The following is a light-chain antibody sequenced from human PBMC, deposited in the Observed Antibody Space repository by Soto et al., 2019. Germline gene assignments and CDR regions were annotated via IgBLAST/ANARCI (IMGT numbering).Light chain of an antibody. CDR3: SSYTSSSTKV. CDR2: DVS. V-gene: IGLV2-14*01. CDR1: SSEVGGYNY. J-gene: IGLJ2*01. Sequence: QSVLTQPASVSGSPGQSITISCTGTSSEVGGYNYVSWYQQHPGKAPKLMIYDVSNRPSGVSNRFSGSKSGNTASLTISGLKAEDEADYYCSSYTSSSTKVFGGGTKLTVL.